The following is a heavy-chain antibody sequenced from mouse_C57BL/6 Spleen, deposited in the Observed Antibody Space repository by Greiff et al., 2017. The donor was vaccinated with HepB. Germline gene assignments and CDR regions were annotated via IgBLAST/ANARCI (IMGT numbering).Heavy chain of an antibody. CDR3: AKSDLLGY. J-gene: IGHJ2*01. D-gene: IGHD2-1*01. CDR1: GYTFTSYG. CDR2: IYPRSGNT. V-gene: IGHV1-81*01. Sequence: VQLQQSGAELARPGASVKLSCKASGYTFTSYGISWVKQRTGQGLEWIGEIYPRSGNTYYNEKFKGKATLTADKSSSTAYMELRSLTSEDSAVYFCAKSDLLGYWGQGTTLTVSS.